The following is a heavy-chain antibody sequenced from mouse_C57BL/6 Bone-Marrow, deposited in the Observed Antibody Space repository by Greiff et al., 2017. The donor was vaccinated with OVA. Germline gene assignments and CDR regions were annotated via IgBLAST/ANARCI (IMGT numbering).Heavy chain of an antibody. V-gene: IGHV1-64*01. CDR2: IHPNSGST. Sequence: QVQLQQPGAELVKPGASVKLSCKASGYTFTSYWMHWVKQRPGQGLEWIGMIHPNSGSTNYNEKFKSKATLTVDKSSSTAYMQLSSLTSEDSAVYDCARSAITTVVEGYFDVWGTGTTVTVSS. J-gene: IGHJ1*03. CDR1: GYTFTSYW. D-gene: IGHD1-1*01. CDR3: ARSAITTVVEGYFDV.